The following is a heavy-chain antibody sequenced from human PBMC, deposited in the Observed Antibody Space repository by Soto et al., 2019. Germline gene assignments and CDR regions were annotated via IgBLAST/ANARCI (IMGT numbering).Heavy chain of an antibody. Sequence: ASVKVSCKASGYTFTSYGISWVRQAPGQGLEWMGWISAYNGNTNYAQKLQGRVTMTTDTSTSTAYMELRSLRSDDPAVYYCARDSETRYITGTTYYYYYGMDVWGQGTTVTVSS. J-gene: IGHJ6*02. V-gene: IGHV1-18*01. D-gene: IGHD1-7*01. CDR3: ARDSETRYITGTTYYYYYGMDV. CDR1: GYTFTSYG. CDR2: ISAYNGNT.